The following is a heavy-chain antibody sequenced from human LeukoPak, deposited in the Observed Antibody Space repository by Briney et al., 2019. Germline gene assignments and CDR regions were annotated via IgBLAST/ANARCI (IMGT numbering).Heavy chain of an antibody. J-gene: IGHJ4*02. CDR1: GFTFSNYW. V-gene: IGHV3-7*04. CDR2: IKQDGSAK. Sequence: PGGSLRLSCAASGFTFSNYWMNWVRQAPGKGLEWWANIKQDGSAKYSVDSVKGRFTISRDNAKNSLYLQMNSLGAEDTAVYYCARTIREQWLTIDYWGQGTLVTFSS. CDR3: ARTIREQWLTIDY. D-gene: IGHD6-19*01.